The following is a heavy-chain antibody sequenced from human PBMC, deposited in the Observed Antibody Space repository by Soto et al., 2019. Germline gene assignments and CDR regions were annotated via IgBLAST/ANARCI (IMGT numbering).Heavy chain of an antibody. J-gene: IGHJ6*03. CDR3: ARDRIAARPSIYYYYYYMDV. CDR2: TYYRSKWYN. V-gene: IGHV6-1*01. Sequence: SQTLSLTCAISGDSFSSNSAAWNWIRQSPARGLEWLGRTYYRSKWYNDYAVSGKSRRTINPDTSNNQFSLQLNSVTPEDTAVYYCARDRIAARPSIYYYYYYMDVWGKGTTVTVSS. CDR1: GDSFSSNSAA. D-gene: IGHD6-6*01.